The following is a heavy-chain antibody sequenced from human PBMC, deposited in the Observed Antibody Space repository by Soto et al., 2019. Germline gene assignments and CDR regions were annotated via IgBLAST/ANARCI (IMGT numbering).Heavy chain of an antibody. CDR1: GGSISSGGYS. J-gene: IGHJ4*02. V-gene: IGHV4-30-2*01. CDR2: IYHSGST. CDR3: ARVPDY. Sequence: PSETLSLTCAVSGGSISSGGYSWSWVRQPPGKGLEWIGYIYHSGSTYYNPSLKSRVTISVDRSKNQFSLKLSSVTAADPAVYYWARVPDYWAQGTLVPVSS. D-gene: IGHD2-2*01.